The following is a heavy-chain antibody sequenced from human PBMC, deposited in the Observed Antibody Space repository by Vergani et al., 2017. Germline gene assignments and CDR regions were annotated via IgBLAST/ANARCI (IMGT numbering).Heavy chain of an antibody. J-gene: IGHJ5*02. Sequence: QVQLQESGPGLVKPSQTLSLTCTVSGGSFSTGGQSWTWLRQSAGKGLEWIGRIYTSGATNYNPSLRSRAIMSVHASKKQFSLKLNSVTAADTAGYYCGRVADFYGLGSRLLDLWGQGILVTVSS. CDR1: GGSFSTGGQS. D-gene: IGHD3-10*01. CDR3: GRVADFYGLGSRLLDL. V-gene: IGHV4-61*02. CDR2: IYTSGAT.